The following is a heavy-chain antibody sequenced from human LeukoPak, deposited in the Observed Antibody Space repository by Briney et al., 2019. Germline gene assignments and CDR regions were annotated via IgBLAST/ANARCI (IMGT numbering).Heavy chain of an antibody. V-gene: IGHV1-69*05. D-gene: IGHD6-19*01. CDR2: IIPIFGTA. CDR3: AREGSDSSGWHGKGAFDI. J-gene: IGHJ3*02. Sequence: GASVKVSCKASGGTFSSYAISWVRQAPGQGLEWMGGIIPIFGTANYAQKFQGRVTITTDESTSTAYMELSSLRSEDTAVYYCAREGSDSSGWHGKGAFDIWGQGTMVTVSS. CDR1: GGTFSSYA.